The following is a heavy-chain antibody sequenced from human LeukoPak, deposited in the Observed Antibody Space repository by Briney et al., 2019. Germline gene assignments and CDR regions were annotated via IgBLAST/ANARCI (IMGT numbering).Heavy chain of an antibody. CDR3: ARDGYNYGLDRFDY. CDR1: GGSFSGYY. J-gene: IGHJ4*01. CDR2: LYQSGNT. V-gene: IGHV4-34*01. Sequence: SETLSLTCAVYGGSFSGYYWSWIRQPPGKGLEWIGSLYQSGNTYYNPSLKSRVTISPDMSKNQFSLTLSSVTAADTAVYYCARDGYNYGLDRFDYWGHGTLVTVSS. D-gene: IGHD5-18*01.